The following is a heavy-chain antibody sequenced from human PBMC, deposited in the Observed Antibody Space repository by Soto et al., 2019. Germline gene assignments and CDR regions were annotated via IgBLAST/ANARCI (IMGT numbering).Heavy chain of an antibody. CDR3: AKDEGSGSYYEYYYGMDV. CDR1: GFTFSSYL. D-gene: IGHD3-10*01. V-gene: IGHV3-30*18. CDR2: ISYDGSNK. J-gene: IGHJ6*02. Sequence: PGGSLRLSCAASGFTFSSYLMSWVRQAPGKGLEWVAVISYDGSNKYYADSVKGRFTISRDNSKNTLYLQMNSLRAEDTAVYYCAKDEGSGSYYEYYYGMDVWGQGTTVTVSS.